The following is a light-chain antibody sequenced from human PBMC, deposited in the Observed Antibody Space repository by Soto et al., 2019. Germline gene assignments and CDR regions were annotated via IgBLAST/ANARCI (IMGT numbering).Light chain of an antibody. Sequence: EIVIAQSPATLSGSPGERATLSCRASQSVSSNLAWYQQKPGQAPRFLIYGASTRATGIPARFSGSGSETEFTLTISSLQSEDFAVYYCQQYNNWPRTFGQGTKVDIK. J-gene: IGKJ1*01. CDR3: QQYNNWPRT. CDR2: GAS. V-gene: IGKV3-15*01. CDR1: QSVSSN.